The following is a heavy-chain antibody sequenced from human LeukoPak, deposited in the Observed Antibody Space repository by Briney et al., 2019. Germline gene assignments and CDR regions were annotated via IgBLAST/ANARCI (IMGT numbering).Heavy chain of an antibody. CDR2: IFSDGST. D-gene: IGHD2-15*01. J-gene: IGHJ6*04. CDR3: ARVKWLDV. V-gene: IGHV3-53*01. CDR1: GFIVRTNY. Sequence: PGGSLRLSCAASGFIVRTNYIHWVRQAPGKGLEWVSVIFSDGSTYYTDSVRGRFTISRDNSMNTVYLQMNSLRAEDTAVYYCARVKWLDVWGSGTTVTVSS.